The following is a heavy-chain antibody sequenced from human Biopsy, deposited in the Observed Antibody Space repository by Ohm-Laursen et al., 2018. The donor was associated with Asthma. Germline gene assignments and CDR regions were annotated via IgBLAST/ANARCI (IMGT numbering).Heavy chain of an antibody. Sequence: SLRLSCAASGFAVSRDHMSWVRQTPGKGLEWVSVIYSGGTSHTADSVRGRFTISRDYSKNTLYLQMRSLRAEDTAVYYCARGDSSNWSHYYFDYWGQGTLVTVSS. J-gene: IGHJ4*02. V-gene: IGHV3-53*01. CDR2: IYSGGTS. CDR1: GFAVSRDH. CDR3: ARGDSSNWSHYYFDY. D-gene: IGHD3-22*01.